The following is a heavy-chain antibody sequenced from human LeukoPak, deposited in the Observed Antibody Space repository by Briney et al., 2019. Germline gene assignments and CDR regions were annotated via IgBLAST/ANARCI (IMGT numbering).Heavy chain of an antibody. CDR3: ARGLYYFDTSGYLYY. J-gene: IGHJ4*02. D-gene: IGHD3-22*01. CDR2: LYSGGST. CDR1: GFTVITND. V-gene: IGHV3-53*01. Sequence: GGSLRLSCAASGFTVITNDMTWVRQAPGKGLEWVSVLYSGGSTYYADSVKGRFTISRDNSKNTLYLQMNSLRAEDTAVYYCARGLYYFDTSGYLYYWGQGTLVTVSS.